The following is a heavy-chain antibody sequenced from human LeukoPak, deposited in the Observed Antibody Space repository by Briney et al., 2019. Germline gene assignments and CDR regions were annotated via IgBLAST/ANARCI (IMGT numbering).Heavy chain of an antibody. V-gene: IGHV1-18*01. Sequence: ASVKVSCKASGYTFTNYGISWVRQAPGQGLEWMGWISVYNGNTNYAQKVQGRVTMTTDTSTSTAYMELRSLRSDGTAVYYCARDEDTALAPGGYWGQGTLVTVSS. CDR3: ARDEDTALAPGGY. J-gene: IGHJ4*02. CDR2: ISVYNGNT. D-gene: IGHD5-18*01. CDR1: GYTFTNYG.